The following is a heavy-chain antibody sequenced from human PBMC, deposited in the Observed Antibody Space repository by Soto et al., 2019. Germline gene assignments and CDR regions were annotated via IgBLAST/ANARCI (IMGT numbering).Heavy chain of an antibody. D-gene: IGHD7-27*01. CDR2: INPNSGGT. CDR1: GYTFTGYY. CDR3: ATTGALDAFDI. J-gene: IGHJ3*02. V-gene: IGHV1-2*02. Sequence: ASVKVSCKASGYTFTGYYMHWVRQAPGQGLEWMGWINPNSGGTNHAQKFQGRVTMTRDTSISTAYMELSRLRSDDTAVYYCATTGALDAFDIWGQGTMVTVSS.